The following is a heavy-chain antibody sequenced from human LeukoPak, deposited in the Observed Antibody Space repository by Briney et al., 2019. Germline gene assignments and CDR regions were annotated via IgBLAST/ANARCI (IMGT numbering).Heavy chain of an antibody. Sequence: SETLSLTCAVYGGSFSGYYWSWIRQPPGKGLEWIGEINHSGSTNYNPSLKSRVTISVDTSKNQFSLKLSSVTAADTAVYYCARGPRPTYYYGSGSYRGSYYFDCWGQGTLVTVSS. J-gene: IGHJ4*02. CDR1: GGSFSGYY. CDR2: INHSGST. CDR3: ARGPRPTYYYGSGSYRGSYYFDC. D-gene: IGHD3-10*01. V-gene: IGHV4-34*01.